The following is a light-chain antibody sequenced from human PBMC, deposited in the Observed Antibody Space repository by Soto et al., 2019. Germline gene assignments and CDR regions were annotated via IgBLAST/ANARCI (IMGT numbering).Light chain of an antibody. Sequence: QSALTQPASVSGSPGQSITISCTGTSSDVGGYNYVSWYQRHPGKAPKLMIYEVSNRPSGVSNRFSGSKSGNTASLTISGLQAEDEADYYCSSYTSSSTLLVXGGGTKVTVL. CDR1: SSDVGGYNY. CDR3: SSYTSSSTLLV. J-gene: IGLJ2*01. CDR2: EVS. V-gene: IGLV2-14*01.